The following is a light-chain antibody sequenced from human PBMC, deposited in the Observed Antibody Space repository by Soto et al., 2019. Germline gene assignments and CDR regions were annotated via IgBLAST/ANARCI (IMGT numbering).Light chain of an antibody. J-gene: IGKJ1*01. CDR1: QSVSSNY. V-gene: IGKV3-20*01. CDR3: KQYGSSGT. CDR2: RAS. Sequence: EIVLTQSPGTLSLSPGERATLSCRASQSVSSNYLAWYQQKPGQAPRLLIYRASNRATGIPDRFSSSGSGTDFTLTISRLEPEDFAVYYCKQYGSSGTVGQGTKGDIK.